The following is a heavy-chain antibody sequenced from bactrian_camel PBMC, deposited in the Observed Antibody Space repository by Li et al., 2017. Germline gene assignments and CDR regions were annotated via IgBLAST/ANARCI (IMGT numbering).Heavy chain of an antibody. J-gene: IGHJ4*01. Sequence: HVQLVESGGGLVQPGGSLRLSCDVSGLTSSLYYVSWVRQAPGKGLEWVSTTQSGSGPTLQSDSVKGRFTISRDNAKNTLYLRMNSLKPEDTAMYYCAAQFWCARPTLLDYEYRDWGQGTQVTVS. CDR2: TQSGSGPT. D-gene: IGHD3*01. CDR3: AAQFWCARPTLLDYEYRD. CDR1: GLTSSLYY. V-gene: IGHV3-2*01.